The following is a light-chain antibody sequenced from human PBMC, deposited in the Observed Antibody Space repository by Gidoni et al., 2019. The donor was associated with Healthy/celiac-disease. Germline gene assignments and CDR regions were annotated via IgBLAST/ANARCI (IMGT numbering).Light chain of an antibody. CDR1: QSVSSN. CDR3: QQYNDWPLT. CDR2: GAT. J-gene: IGKJ4*01. Sequence: DIEMTQSPATLSVSPGDRATLSCRASQSVSSNLAWYQQKPGQVPGLLIYGATTRATGIPARFSGSGSGTEFTLTISSLQSEDFAVYYCQQYNDWPLTFGGGTKVEIK. V-gene: IGKV3-15*01.